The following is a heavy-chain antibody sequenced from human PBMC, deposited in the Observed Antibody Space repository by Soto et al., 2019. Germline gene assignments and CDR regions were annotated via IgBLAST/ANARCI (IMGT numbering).Heavy chain of an antibody. CDR2: IYTGGRT. Sequence: EVQMVETGGGLSQPGGSLRLSCAVSGFIVSSKYMTWVRQAPGKGLEWVSVIYTGGRTHYADSARGRFTISRDSSKNTLDLQMNSLRAEDDAVYYCTTYTGDGMDVWGQGTTFPVTS. D-gene: IGHD3-16*01. V-gene: IGHV3-53*02. J-gene: IGHJ6*02. CDR1: GFIVSSKY. CDR3: TTYTGDGMDV.